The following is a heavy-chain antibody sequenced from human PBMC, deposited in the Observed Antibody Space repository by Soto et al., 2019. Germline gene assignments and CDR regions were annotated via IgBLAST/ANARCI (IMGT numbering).Heavy chain of an antibody. D-gene: IGHD2-15*01. CDR3: AICRASGVESGIDV. V-gene: IGHV3-9*01. CDR2: IDWNGATT. J-gene: IGHJ6*02. CDR1: GFTFDDYA. Sequence: VQLVESGGGLVQPGRSLRLSCAASGFTFDDYAMHWVRQAPGKGLEWVSIIDWNGATTGYADSVKGRFTISRDNAKNSLYLQRNCLRAEDTSLYYCAICRASGVESGIDVWGQGTTVTVSS.